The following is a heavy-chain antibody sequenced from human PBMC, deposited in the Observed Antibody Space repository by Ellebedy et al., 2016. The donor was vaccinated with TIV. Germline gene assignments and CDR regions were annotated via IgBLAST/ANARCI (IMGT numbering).Heavy chain of an antibody. J-gene: IGHJ4*02. D-gene: IGHD3-10*01. CDR3: VRAKAGTGSSDY. V-gene: IGHV3-74*01. Sequence: GESLKISCEVSGSTLGGYWMHWVRQAPGKGLVWVSRIDPDGSTTNYADSVKGRFTISRDNAKNTLSLQMNSLRADDTAVYYCVRAKAGTGSSDYWGQGTLVTVSS. CDR1: GSTLGGYW. CDR2: IDPDGSTT.